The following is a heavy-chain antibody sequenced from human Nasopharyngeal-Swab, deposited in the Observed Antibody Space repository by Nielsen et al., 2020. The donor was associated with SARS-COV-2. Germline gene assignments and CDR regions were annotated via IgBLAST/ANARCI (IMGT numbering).Heavy chain of an antibody. V-gene: IGHV3-53*01. Sequence: GGSLRLSCAASGFTVSRNCMSWVRQAPGKGLEWVSVIYSGGSTYYADSVKGRFTISRDNSKNTLYLQMNSLRAEDTAVYYCARDAELDSSGHDAFDIWGQGTMVTVSS. D-gene: IGHD3-22*01. CDR1: GFTVSRNC. CDR2: IYSGGST. CDR3: ARDAELDSSGHDAFDI. J-gene: IGHJ3*02.